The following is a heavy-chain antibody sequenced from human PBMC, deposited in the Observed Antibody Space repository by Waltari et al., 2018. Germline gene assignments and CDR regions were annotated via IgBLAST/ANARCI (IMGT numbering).Heavy chain of an antibody. J-gene: IGHJ4*02. CDR1: GYIFSNYG. V-gene: IGHV1-18*01. CDR2: IYPYNGNT. D-gene: IGHD6-13*01. CDR3: ARDDVDSSNFGGF. Sequence: QLVQSGAEVKKPGASVKVSCKASGYIFSNYGITWVRKAPGQGLEWMGWIYPYNGNTKYEQNFQGRVTMTTDTSTTTAYMEIMSLRSDDTAIYYCARDDVDSSNFGGFWGQGTLVTVSS.